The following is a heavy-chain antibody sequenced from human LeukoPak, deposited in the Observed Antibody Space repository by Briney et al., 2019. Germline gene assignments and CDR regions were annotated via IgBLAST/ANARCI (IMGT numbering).Heavy chain of an antibody. D-gene: IGHD1-26*01. CDR2: IYHSGVT. J-gene: IGHJ4*02. CDR1: SYSISSGYY. CDR3: ARVSVGVTKSFDH. Sequence: SETLSLTCAVSSYSISSGYYWGWLRQPPGKGLEWIVSIYHSGVTYYNPSLKSRVTVSVDTSKNQFSLQPSSVTAADTAVYYCARVSVGVTKSFDHWGQGTLVSVSS. V-gene: IGHV4-38-2*01.